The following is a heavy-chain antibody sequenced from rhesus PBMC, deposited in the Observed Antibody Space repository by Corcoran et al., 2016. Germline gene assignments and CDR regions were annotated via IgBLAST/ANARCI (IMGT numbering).Heavy chain of an antibody. CDR2: ISGGGGST. J-gene: IGHJ4*01. D-gene: IGHD3-16*01. V-gene: IGHV4-57*01. Sequence: QLQLQESGPGLVKPSETLSLTCAVSGDSISSSNWWSWIRQPPGKGLVWIGRISGGGGSTTYHPSLKVRVTISTDTSKNQFSLKLSSVTAADTAVYYCARLYSGSYYFPFDYWGQGVLVTVSS. CDR1: GDSISSSNW. CDR3: ARLYSGSYYFPFDY.